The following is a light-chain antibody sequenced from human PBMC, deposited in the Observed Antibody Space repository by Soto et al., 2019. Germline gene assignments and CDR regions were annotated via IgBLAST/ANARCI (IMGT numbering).Light chain of an antibody. CDR2: GAS. Sequence: EIEMTQSPATLSLAPGERVTLSCRASESVSTNLAWYQHKAGQAPRLLIYGASTRATGIPARFSGSGSGTEFTLTISRLEPEDFAVYYCQQYGSSGITFGQGTRLEIK. J-gene: IGKJ5*01. CDR1: ESVSTN. CDR3: QQYGSSGIT. V-gene: IGKV3-15*01.